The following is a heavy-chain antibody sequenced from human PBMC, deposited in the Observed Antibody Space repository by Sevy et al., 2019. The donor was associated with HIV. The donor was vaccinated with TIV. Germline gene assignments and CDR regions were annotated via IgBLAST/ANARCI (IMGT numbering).Heavy chain of an antibody. CDR1: GISISSHW. Sequence: GGSLRLSRVGSGISISSHWMNWVRQSPGKGLEWVANINQDGSEIYYVDSVKGRFTISRENAKNSGYLQMHSLRVEDSGVYYCARAMGVWGQGTTVTVSS. V-gene: IGHV3-7*01. J-gene: IGHJ6*02. CDR3: ARAMGV. CDR2: INQDGSEI.